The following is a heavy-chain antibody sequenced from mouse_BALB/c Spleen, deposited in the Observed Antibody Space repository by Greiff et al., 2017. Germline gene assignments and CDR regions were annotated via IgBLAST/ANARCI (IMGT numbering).Heavy chain of an antibody. V-gene: IGHV2-9*02. CDR1: GFSLTSYG. D-gene: IGHD1-1*01. J-gene: IGHJ3*01. Sequence: VMLVESGPGLVAPSQSLSITCTVSGFSLTSYGVHWVRQPPGKGLEWLGVIWAGGSTNYNSALMSRLSISKDNSKSQVFLKMNSLQTDDTAMYYCAVYYGSIFAYWGQGTLVTVSA. CDR3: AVYYGSIFAY. CDR2: IWAGGST.